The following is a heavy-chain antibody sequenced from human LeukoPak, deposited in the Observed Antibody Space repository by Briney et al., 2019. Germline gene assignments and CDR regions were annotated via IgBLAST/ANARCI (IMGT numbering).Heavy chain of an antibody. V-gene: IGHV6-1*01. D-gene: IGHD6-13*01. CDR3: ARGSTIAAAGTKSYLLDY. CDR2: TYYRSKWYN. CDR1: GDSVSSNSAA. J-gene: IGHJ4*02. Sequence: SQTLSLTCDVSGDSVSSNSAAWNWIRQSPSRGLVGLRRTYYRSKWYNDYAVSVKSRITINPDTSKNQFSLQLNSVTPEDTAVYYCARGSTIAAAGTKSYLLDYWGQGTLVTVSS.